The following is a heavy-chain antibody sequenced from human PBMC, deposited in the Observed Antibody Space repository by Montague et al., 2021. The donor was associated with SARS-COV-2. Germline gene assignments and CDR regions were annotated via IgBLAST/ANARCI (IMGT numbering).Heavy chain of an antibody. CDR3: ARGRGLAVLFDFYYYGMDV. V-gene: IGHV4-34*01. CDR2: NNYSGST. D-gene: IGHD3-3*02. J-gene: IGHJ6*02. CDR1: GGSFSGYY. Sequence: SETLSLTCAVYGGSFSGYYWTWIRQPPGKGLEWIGENNYSGSTNYNPSLKSRVTMSVDMSKNQFSLKLRSVTAADTAVYYCARGRGLAVLFDFYYYGMDVWGRGTLVTVSS.